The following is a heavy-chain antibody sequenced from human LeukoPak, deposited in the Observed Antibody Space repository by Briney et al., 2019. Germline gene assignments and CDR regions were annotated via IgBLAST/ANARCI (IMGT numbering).Heavy chain of an antibody. CDR1: GFTFSSYA. CDR3: AKVRYDSSGYQSPYLDY. V-gene: IGHV3-23*01. J-gene: IGHJ4*02. D-gene: IGHD3-22*01. CDR2: ISGSGSST. Sequence: GGSLRLSCAASGFTFSSYAMSWVRQAPGKGLEWVSVISGSGSSTYYADSVKGRFTISRDNSKNTLYLQMNSLRAEDTAVYYCAKVRYDSSGYQSPYLDYWGQGTLVTVSS.